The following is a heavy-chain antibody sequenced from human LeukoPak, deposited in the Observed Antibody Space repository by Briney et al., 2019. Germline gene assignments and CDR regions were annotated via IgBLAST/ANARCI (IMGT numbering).Heavy chain of an antibody. D-gene: IGHD6-13*01. CDR2: ISGSGDST. CDR3: ARDPRGAAGTYGMDV. Sequence: GGSLRLSCAASGFTFSSYAMSWVRQAPGKGLEWVSAISGSGDSTYYADSVKGRITISRDNAKNSLYLQINSLRAEDTAVYYCARDPRGAAGTYGMDVWGQGTTVTVSS. V-gene: IGHV3-23*01. J-gene: IGHJ6*02. CDR1: GFTFSSYA.